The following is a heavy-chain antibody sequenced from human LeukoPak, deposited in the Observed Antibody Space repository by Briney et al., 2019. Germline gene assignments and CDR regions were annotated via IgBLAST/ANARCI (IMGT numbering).Heavy chain of an antibody. V-gene: IGHV3-23*01. CDR2: INNSGSDK. D-gene: IGHD4-17*01. CDR3: AAAVNTGRAEHY. Sequence: PGGSLRLSCASSGFTFSSYAMTWGRQAPGKGLEWVSSINNSGSDKYYEDSVKGRFTISRDNSKNTLFLHINSLSAEDTAVYYCAAAVNTGRAEHYWGQGTLVTVST. CDR1: GFTFSSYA. J-gene: IGHJ4*02.